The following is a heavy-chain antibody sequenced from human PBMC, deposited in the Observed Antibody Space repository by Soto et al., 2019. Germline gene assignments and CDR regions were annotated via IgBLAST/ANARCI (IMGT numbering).Heavy chain of an antibody. CDR2: IYYSGST. CDR3: ARVCGGDCHYGMDV. D-gene: IGHD2-21*02. CDR1: GGSISSGGYY. V-gene: IGHV4-31*03. Sequence: QVQLQESGPGLVKPSQTLSLICTVSGGSISSGGYYWSWIRQHPGKGLEGIGYIYYSGSTYYNPSLKSRVTISVDTSKNQFSLKLSSVTAADTAVYYCARVCGGDCHYGMDVWGQGTTVTVSS. J-gene: IGHJ6*02.